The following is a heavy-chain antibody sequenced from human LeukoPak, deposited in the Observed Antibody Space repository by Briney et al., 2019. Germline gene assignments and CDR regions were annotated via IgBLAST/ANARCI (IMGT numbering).Heavy chain of an antibody. CDR1: GFTFSNTW. Sequence: GGSLRLSCAASGFTFSNTWMSWVRQAPGKGLEWVGRIKSKTDGGTTDYAAPGEGRCSISRDDSEQTLYLQMNSLKTEDTAVYYCTTAIRWVVVIDYWGQGDLVTVSS. J-gene: IGHJ4*02. V-gene: IGHV3-15*01. D-gene: IGHD3-22*01. CDR2: IKSKTDGGTT. CDR3: TTAIRWVVVIDY.